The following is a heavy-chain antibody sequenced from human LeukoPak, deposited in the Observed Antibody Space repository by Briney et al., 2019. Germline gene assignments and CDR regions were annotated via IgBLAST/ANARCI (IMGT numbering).Heavy chain of an antibody. V-gene: IGHV3-74*01. Sequence: GGSLRLSCAASGFTFSSYWMHWVRQAPGKGLVWVSRINSDGSSTSYADSVKGRFTISRDNAKNTLYPQMNSLRAEDTAVYYCARGGSGSYYPIDYWGQGTLVTVSS. CDR1: GFTFSSYW. CDR2: INSDGSST. J-gene: IGHJ4*02. CDR3: ARGGSGSYYPIDY. D-gene: IGHD3-10*01.